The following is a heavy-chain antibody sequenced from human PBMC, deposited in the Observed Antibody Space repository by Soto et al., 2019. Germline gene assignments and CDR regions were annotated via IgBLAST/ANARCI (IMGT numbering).Heavy chain of an antibody. V-gene: IGHV4-30-4*02. CDR1: GGSISSGDYC. CDR2: IYYSGST. J-gene: IGHJ6*02. D-gene: IGHD5-18*01. Sequence: SETLSLTCTVSGGSISSGDYCWSWIRQPPGKGLEWIGYIYYSGSTYYNPSLKSRVTISVDTSKNQFSLKLSSVTAADTAVYYCARDRRGAGYSYGYYYYYGMDVWGQGTTVTVSS. CDR3: ARDRRGAGYSYGYYYYYGMDV.